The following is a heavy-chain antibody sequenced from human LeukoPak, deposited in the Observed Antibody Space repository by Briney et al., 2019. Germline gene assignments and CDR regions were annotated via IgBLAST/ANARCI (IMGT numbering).Heavy chain of an antibody. CDR1: GFTFSSYA. Sequence: GGSVRLSCAASGFTFSSYAMHWVRQAPGKGLEYVSAISSNGGSTYYANSVKGRFTISRDNSKNTLYLQMGSLRAEDMAVYYCAGEPEWGATDYWGQGTLVTVSS. D-gene: IGHD1-26*01. V-gene: IGHV3-64*01. CDR3: AGEPEWGATDY. J-gene: IGHJ4*02. CDR2: ISSNGGST.